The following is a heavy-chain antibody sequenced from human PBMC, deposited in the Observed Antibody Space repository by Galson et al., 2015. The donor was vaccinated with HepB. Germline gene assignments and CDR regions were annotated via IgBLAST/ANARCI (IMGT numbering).Heavy chain of an antibody. D-gene: IGHD6-13*01. CDR2: IYSGGST. CDR3: SSSWYQEGFDI. Sequence: SLRLSCAASGFTVSSNYMSWVRQAPGKGLEWVSVIYSGGSTYYADSVKGRFTISRDNSKNTLYLQMNSLRAEDTAVYYCSSSWYQEGFDIWGQGTMVTVSS. CDR1: GFTVSSNY. J-gene: IGHJ3*02. V-gene: IGHV3-66*01.